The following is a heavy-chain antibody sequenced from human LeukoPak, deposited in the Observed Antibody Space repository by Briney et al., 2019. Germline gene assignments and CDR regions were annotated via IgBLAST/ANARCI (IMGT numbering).Heavy chain of an antibody. CDR1: GFPFSNYA. D-gene: IGHD1-1*01. CDR3: AKARSEVQAYFHGMDV. V-gene: IGHV3-23*01. CDR2: IGKSDDGT. J-gene: IGHJ6*02. Sequence: GGSLRLSCAASGFPFSNYAMSWVRQAPGKGLEWVSGIGKSDDGTHYADSVKGRFTISRDNSKNTLYLQMNSLRAEDTAVYYCAKARSEVQAYFHGMDVWGQGTTVIVSS.